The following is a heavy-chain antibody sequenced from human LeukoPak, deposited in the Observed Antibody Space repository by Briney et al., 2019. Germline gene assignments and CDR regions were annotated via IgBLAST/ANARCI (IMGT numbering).Heavy chain of an antibody. Sequence: GGSLRLSCAASGFTFSNAWMSWVRQAPGKGLEWVGRIKSKTDGGTTDYTAPVKGRFTISRDDSKNTLYLQMNSLKTEDTAVYYCTTGPFDYYGSASYLANGMDVWGQGTTVAVSS. J-gene: IGHJ6*02. CDR2: IKSKTDGGTT. V-gene: IGHV3-15*01. CDR1: GFTFSNAW. CDR3: TTGPFDYYGSASYLANGMDV. D-gene: IGHD3-10*01.